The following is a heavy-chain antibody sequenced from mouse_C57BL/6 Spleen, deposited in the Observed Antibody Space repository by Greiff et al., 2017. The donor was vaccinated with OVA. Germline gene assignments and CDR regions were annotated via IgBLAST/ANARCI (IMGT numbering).Heavy chain of an antibody. V-gene: IGHV1-26*01. Sequence: EVQLQQSGPELVKPGASVKISCKASGYTFTDYYMNWVKQSHGKSLEWIGDINPNNGGTSYNQKFKGKATLTVDKSSSTAYMELRSLTSEDSAVYYCARGLWLRRGGLIAYWGQGTLVTVSA. CDR3: ARGLWLRRGGLIAY. J-gene: IGHJ3*01. CDR2: INPNNGGT. D-gene: IGHD2-2*01. CDR1: GYTFTDYY.